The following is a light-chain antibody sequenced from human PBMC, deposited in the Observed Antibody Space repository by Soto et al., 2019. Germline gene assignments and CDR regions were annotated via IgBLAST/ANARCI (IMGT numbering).Light chain of an antibody. CDR1: QGITNY. J-gene: IGKJ3*01. Sequence: DIQMTQSPSSLSASIGDRVTITCWASQGITNYLAWYQQKPGTAPKLLIYGASTLQSGVPSRFSGRGSGTDFTLTISSLQPEDVATYYCQEYNSAPFTFGPGTKVDF. V-gene: IGKV1-27*01. CDR3: QEYNSAPFT. CDR2: GAS.